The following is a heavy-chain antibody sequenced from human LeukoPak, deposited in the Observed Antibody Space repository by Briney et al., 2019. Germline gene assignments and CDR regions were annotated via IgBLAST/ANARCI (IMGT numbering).Heavy chain of an antibody. D-gene: IGHD5-18*01. CDR2: IYHSGST. Sequence: PSETLSLTCTVSGYSISSGYYWGWIRQPPGKGLEWIGSIYHSGSTYYNPSLKSRVTISVDTSKNQFSLKLSPVTAADTAVYYCARESGYSYAFDYWGQGTLVTVSS. V-gene: IGHV4-38-2*02. J-gene: IGHJ4*02. CDR3: ARESGYSYAFDY. CDR1: GYSISSGYY.